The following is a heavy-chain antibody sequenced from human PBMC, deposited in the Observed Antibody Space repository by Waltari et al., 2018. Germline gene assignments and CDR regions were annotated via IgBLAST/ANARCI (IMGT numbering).Heavy chain of an antibody. V-gene: IGHV1-8*01. CDR2: MNXKNGNX. D-gene: IGHD6-13*01. CDR1: XYTFTSYD. J-gene: IGHJ5*02. Sequence: QVXLVXXGAEXKXPGAXVTVSCKASXYTFTSYDISWVRQATGEGLEWMGWMNXKNGNXAYAQXFQGRVTMTMXTSISTAYMELSGLRSDXTAIYYCAXPPDSXSWYGGHNWFDXWGQGTLVTVSS. CDR3: AXPPDSXSWYGGHNWFDX.